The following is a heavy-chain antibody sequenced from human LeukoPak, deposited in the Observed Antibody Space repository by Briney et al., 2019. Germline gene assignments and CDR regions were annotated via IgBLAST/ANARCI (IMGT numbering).Heavy chain of an antibody. CDR1: GYTFTSYA. J-gene: IGHJ6*02. CDR2: IIPIFGTA. V-gene: IGHV1-69*13. D-gene: IGHD1-14*01. CDR3: ARLRRPRNYYYYYGMDV. Sequence: SVKVSCKASGYTFTSYAMNWVRQAPGQGLEWMGGIIPIFGTANYAQKFQGRVTITADESTSTAYMELSSLRSEDTAVYYCARLRRPRNYYYYYGMDVWGQGTTLAVSS.